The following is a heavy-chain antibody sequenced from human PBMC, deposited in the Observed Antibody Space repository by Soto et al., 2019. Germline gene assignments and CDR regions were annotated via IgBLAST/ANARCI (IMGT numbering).Heavy chain of an antibody. Sequence: PGGSLRLSCAASGFSFTDHYFDWVRQAPGKGLEWVGRAKTKAHASDKQYAASVKGRFTVSRDDSENSFYLEMNSLKTEDTAVYYCVSPQVAGTLPDRYFDFWGRGTLVTVSS. J-gene: IGHJ2*01. CDR1: GFSFTDHY. V-gene: IGHV3-72*01. CDR2: AKTKAHASDK. CDR3: VSPQVAGTLPDRYFDF. D-gene: IGHD1-7*01.